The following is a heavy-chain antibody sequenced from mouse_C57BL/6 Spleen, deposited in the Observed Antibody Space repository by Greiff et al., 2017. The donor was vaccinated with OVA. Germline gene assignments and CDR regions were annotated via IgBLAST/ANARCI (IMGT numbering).Heavy chain of an antibody. CDR3: ARGVTFYYYAMDY. V-gene: IGHV1-26*01. Sequence: VQLQQSGPELVKPGASVKISCKASGYTFTDYYMNWVKQSHGKSLEWIGDINPNNGGTSYNQKFKGKATLTVDKSSSTAYMELRSLTSEDSAVYYCARGVTFYYYAMDYWGQGTSVTVSS. CDR1: GYTFTDYY. J-gene: IGHJ4*01. CDR2: INPNNGGT. D-gene: IGHD2-1*01.